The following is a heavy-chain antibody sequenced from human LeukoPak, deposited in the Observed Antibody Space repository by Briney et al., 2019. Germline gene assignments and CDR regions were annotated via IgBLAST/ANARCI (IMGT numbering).Heavy chain of an antibody. CDR1: GFTFSSYS. J-gene: IGHJ6*03. V-gene: IGHV3-48*01. CDR3: ARAPNCGGDCYVIYYYYYYMDV. D-gene: IGHD2-21*02. CDR2: ISSSSTI. Sequence: GGSLRLSCAASGFTFSSYSMNWVRQAPGKGLEWVSYISSSSTIYYADSVKGRFTISRDNAKNSLYLQMNSLRAEDTAVYYCARAPNCGGDCYVIYYYYYYMDVWGKGTTVTVSS.